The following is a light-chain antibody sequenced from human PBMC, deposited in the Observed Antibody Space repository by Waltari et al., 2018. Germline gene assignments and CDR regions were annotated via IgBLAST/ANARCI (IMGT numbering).Light chain of an antibody. J-gene: IGKJ4*01. V-gene: IGKV4-1*01. Sequence: DIVMTQSPDSLAVSLGERATINCKSSQSVLYSSNNKNYLAWYQQKPGQPPKLLIYWASTREAGVPDRFSGSGSATEFTLTSSSLQAEDVAVYYCQQYYSTPLLTFGGGTKVEIK. CDR3: QQYYSTPLLT. CDR2: WAS. CDR1: QSVLYSSNNKNY.